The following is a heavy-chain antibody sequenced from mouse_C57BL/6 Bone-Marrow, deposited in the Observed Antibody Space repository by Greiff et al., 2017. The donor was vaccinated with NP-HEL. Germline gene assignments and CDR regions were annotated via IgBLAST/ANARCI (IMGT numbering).Heavy chain of an antibody. CDR3: ARGGYGNLNYAMDY. D-gene: IGHD2-1*01. J-gene: IGHJ4*01. CDR2: IYPGGGYT. CDR1: GYTFTNYW. Sequence: VQLQQSGAELVRPGTSVKMSCKASGYTFTNYWIGWAKQRPGHGLEWIGDIYPGGGYTNYNEKFKGKATLTADKSSSKAYMQFNSMTSEDSDISYCARGGYGNLNYAMDYWGRGTSVTVSS. V-gene: IGHV1-63*01.